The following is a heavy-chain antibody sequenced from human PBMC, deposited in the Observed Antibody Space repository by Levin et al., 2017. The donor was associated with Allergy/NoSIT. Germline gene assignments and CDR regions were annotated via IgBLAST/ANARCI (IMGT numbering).Heavy chain of an antibody. CDR1: GGSISSDSYY. V-gene: IGHV4-39*01. CDR2: IHYSGST. CDR3: ARSYFDILTGYYFDS. D-gene: IGHD3-9*01. J-gene: IGHJ4*02. Sequence: ASETLSLQCTVSGGSISSDSYYWDWIRQSPGKGLEWIGSIHYSGSTDYNPSLKNRIIIFGDTSKNQFSLKLSSVTATDTAMYYCARSYFDILTGYYFDSWGQGTLVTVST.